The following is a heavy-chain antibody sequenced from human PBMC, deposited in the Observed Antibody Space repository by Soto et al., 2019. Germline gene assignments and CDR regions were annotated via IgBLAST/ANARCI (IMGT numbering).Heavy chain of an antibody. CDR3: ARESPRAVAGLDY. CDR1: GFTVSSNY. D-gene: IGHD6-19*01. CDR2: IYSGGST. V-gene: IGHV3-66*01. Sequence: EVQLVESGGGLVQPGGSLRLSCAASGFTVSSNYMSWVGQPPGRGLEWVSVIYSGGSTYYADSVKGRFTISRDNSKNTLYLQMNSLRAEDTAVYYCARESPRAVAGLDYWGQGTLVTVSS. J-gene: IGHJ4*02.